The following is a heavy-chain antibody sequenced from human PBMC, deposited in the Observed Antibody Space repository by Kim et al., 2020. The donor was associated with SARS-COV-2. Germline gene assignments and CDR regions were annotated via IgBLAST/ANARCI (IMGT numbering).Heavy chain of an antibody. D-gene: IGHD3-10*01. J-gene: IGHJ4*02. CDR1: GGSISSSNW. CDR2: IYHSGST. CDR3: ARDSDPGSYYKFLDY. Sequence: SETLSLTCAVSGGSISSSNWWSWVRQPPGKGLECIGVIYHSGSTNYNPSLKSRVTISKDKSKNQISLKLSSVTAADTAVYYCARDSDPGSYYKFLDYWGQGTLVTVSS. V-gene: IGHV4-4*02.